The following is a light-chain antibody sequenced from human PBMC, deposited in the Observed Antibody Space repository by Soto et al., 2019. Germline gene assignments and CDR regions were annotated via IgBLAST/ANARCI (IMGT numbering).Light chain of an antibody. Sequence: QSVLTQPAPVSGSPGQSITISRTGTSSDVGAYNYVSWYQQHPGTAPKLMVYDVSNRPSGVSNRFSGSKSGNTASLTISGLQADDEADYYCSSFTSSTTLDVFGTGTKVTVL. J-gene: IGLJ1*01. V-gene: IGLV2-14*03. CDR1: SSDVGAYNY. CDR2: DVS. CDR3: SSFTSSTTLDV.